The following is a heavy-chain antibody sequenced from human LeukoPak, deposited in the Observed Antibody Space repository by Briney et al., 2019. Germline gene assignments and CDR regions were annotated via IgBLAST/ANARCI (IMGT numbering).Heavy chain of an antibody. CDR1: GGSISSYY. V-gene: IGHV4-59*08. CDR2: IYYSGST. J-gene: IGHJ3*02. D-gene: IGHD2-15*01. CDR3: ARTDIVVVVAAERRAFDI. Sequence: SETLSLTGTVSGGSISSYYWSWIRQPPGKGLEWSGYIYYSGSTNYNPSLKSRVTISVDTSKNQFSLKLSSVTAADTAVYYCARTDIVVVVAAERRAFDIWGQGTMVTVSS.